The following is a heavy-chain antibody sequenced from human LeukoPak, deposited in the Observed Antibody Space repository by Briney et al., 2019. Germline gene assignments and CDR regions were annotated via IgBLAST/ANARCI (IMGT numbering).Heavy chain of an antibody. CDR1: GCTFSSYA. V-gene: IGHV3-30*14. CDR3: ARDSVVAGTDRDYYYYGMDV. J-gene: IGHJ6*02. CDR2: ISYDGSNK. Sequence: GGSLRLSCAASGCTFSSYAMHWVRQAPGKGLEWVAVISYDGSNKYYADSVKGRFTISGDNSKNTLYLQMNSLRPEDTAVYYCARDSVVAGTDRDYYYYGMDVWGQGTTVTVSS. D-gene: IGHD6-19*01.